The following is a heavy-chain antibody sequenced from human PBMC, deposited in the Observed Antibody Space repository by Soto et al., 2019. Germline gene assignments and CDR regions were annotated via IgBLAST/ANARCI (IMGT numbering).Heavy chain of an antibody. J-gene: IGHJ4*02. V-gene: IGHV6-1*01. Sequence: SQTLSLTCAISGDSVSSNSAAWNWIRQSPSRGLEWLGRTYYRSKWYNDYAVSVKSRITINPDTSKNQFSLKLSSVTAADTAVYYCARHDSSGYYYVGYYFDYWGQGTLVTVSS. CDR3: ARHDSSGYYYVGYYFDY. CDR1: GDSVSSNSAA. CDR2: TYYRSKWYN. D-gene: IGHD3-22*01.